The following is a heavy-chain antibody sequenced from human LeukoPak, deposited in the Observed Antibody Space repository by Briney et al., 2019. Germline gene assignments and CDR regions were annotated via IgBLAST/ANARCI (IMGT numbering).Heavy chain of an antibody. Sequence: GASVKGSCKASGYTLTSYGINWVRQAPGQGLEWMGWISAYNGNTNYPQKLQGRVTMTTDTSTSTAYMELRSLRSDDTAVYYCARFGAYCGGDCYYYYGMDVWGQGTTVTVSS. V-gene: IGHV1-18*01. CDR2: ISAYNGNT. CDR1: GYTLTSYG. D-gene: IGHD2-21*02. CDR3: ARFGAYCGGDCYYYYGMDV. J-gene: IGHJ6*02.